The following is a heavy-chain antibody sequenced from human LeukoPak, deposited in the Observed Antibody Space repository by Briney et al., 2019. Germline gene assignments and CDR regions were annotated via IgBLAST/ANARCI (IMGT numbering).Heavy chain of an antibody. CDR2: IYHSGST. J-gene: IGHJ5*02. CDR3: ARVWEGGSPDYNWFDP. V-gene: IGHV4-61*08. CDR1: GGSISSGGYY. D-gene: IGHD1-26*01. Sequence: SETLSLTCTVSGGSISSGGYYWSWIRQPPGKGLEWIGYIYHSGSTYYNPSLKSRVTVSVDTSKNQFSLKLSSVTAADTAVYYCARVWEGGSPDYNWFDPWGQGTLVTVSS.